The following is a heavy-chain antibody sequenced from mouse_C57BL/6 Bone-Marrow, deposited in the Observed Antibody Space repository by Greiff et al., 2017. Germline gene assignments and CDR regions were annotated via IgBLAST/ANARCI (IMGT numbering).Heavy chain of an antibody. CDR1: GFTFTDYY. J-gene: IGHJ4*01. CDR3: ARIYDGYLYAMDY. CDR2: IRNKANGYTT. Sequence: EVKVVESGGGLVQPGGSLSLSCAASGFTFTDYYMSWVRQPPGKALEWLGFIRNKANGYTTEYSASVKGRFTISRDNSQSILYLQMNALRAEDSATYYCARIYDGYLYAMDYWGQGTSVTVSS. D-gene: IGHD2-3*01. V-gene: IGHV7-3*01.